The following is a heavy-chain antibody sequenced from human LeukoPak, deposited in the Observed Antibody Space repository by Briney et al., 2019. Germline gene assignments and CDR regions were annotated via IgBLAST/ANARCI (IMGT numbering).Heavy chain of an antibody. V-gene: IGHV3-33*06. D-gene: IGHD4-17*01. CDR2: IWYDGSNK. CDR1: GFTFSSYG. CDR3: AKDLGPMTTVTPVRFDY. Sequence: GGSLRLSCAASGFTFSSYGMHWVRQAPGKGLEWVAVIWYDGSNKYYADSVKGRFTISRDNSKNTLYLQMNSLRAEDTAVYYCAKDLGPMTTVTPVRFDYWGQGTLVTVSS. J-gene: IGHJ4*02.